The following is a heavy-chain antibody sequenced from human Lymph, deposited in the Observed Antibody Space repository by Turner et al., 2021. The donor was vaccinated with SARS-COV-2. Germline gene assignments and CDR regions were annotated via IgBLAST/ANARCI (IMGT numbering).Heavy chain of an antibody. J-gene: IGHJ3*02. CDR3: AKGVRGVIIPEAFDI. Sequence: EVQLLESGGGLVQPGGSLRLSCAASGFTFSSYAMSWVRQAPGKGLEWVSSISFSGGSTYYADSVKGRFTISRDNSKNTLYLQMNSLRAEDTAVYYCAKGVRGVIIPEAFDIWGQGTMVTISS. CDR2: ISFSGGST. CDR1: GFTFSSYA. V-gene: IGHV3-23*01. D-gene: IGHD3-10*01.